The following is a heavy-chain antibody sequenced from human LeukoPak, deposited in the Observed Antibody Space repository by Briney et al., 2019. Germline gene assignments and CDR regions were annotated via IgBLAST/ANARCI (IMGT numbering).Heavy chain of an antibody. Sequence: ASVKVSCKVSEYTLTELSIHWVRQAPGKGLEWMGGINREDGETIYAQKFQGRVTMTEDTSTDTAYMELSSLRSEDTAVYYCATDVTSFYGMDVWGQGTTVTVSS. D-gene: IGHD4-17*01. CDR3: ATDVTSFYGMDV. CDR1: EYTLTELS. J-gene: IGHJ6*02. V-gene: IGHV1-24*01. CDR2: INREDGET.